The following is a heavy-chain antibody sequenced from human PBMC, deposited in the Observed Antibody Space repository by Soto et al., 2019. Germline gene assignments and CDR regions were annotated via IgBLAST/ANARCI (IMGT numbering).Heavy chain of an antibody. V-gene: IGHV4-30-4*01. CDR2: IYYSLNT. Sequence: KTSETLSLTCTVSGGSISSGDYYWSWIRQPPGKGLEYIGYIYYSLNTYYNPSLKSRVTISVDTSKNQFSLRLSSVTAVDTAVYYCAGDSWTVSAYNYYGIDVWGQGTTVTVSS. J-gene: IGHJ6*02. CDR3: AGDSWTVSAYNYYGIDV. D-gene: IGHD2-21*02. CDR1: GGSISSGDYY.